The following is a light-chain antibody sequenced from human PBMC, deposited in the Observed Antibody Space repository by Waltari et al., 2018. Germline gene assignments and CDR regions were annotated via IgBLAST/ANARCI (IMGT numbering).Light chain of an antibody. Sequence: QSALTQPASVSGSPGQSITISCTGTSSDVGSYNLVSWYQQHPGKAPKLMIYAGSKRPSGVSNRFSGSKSGNTASLTISGLQAEDEADYYCCSYAGSSTYVVFGGGTKLTVL. CDR2: AGS. V-gene: IGLV2-23*01. CDR1: SSDVGSYNL. J-gene: IGLJ2*01. CDR3: CSYAGSSTYVV.